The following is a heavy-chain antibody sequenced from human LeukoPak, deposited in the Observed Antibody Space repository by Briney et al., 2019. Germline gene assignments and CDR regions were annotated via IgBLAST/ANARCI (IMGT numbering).Heavy chain of an antibody. J-gene: IGHJ4*02. V-gene: IGHV3-23*01. CDR1: GFTFSSYA. CDR3: ARGRDSDYAFDY. Sequence: GSLRLSCAASGFTFSSYAMSWVRQAPGKGLEWVSAISGSGGSTYYADSVKGRFTISRDNAKNSLYLQMNSLRAEDTAVYYCARGRDSDYAFDYWGQGTLVTVSS. CDR2: ISGSGGST. D-gene: IGHD4-17*01.